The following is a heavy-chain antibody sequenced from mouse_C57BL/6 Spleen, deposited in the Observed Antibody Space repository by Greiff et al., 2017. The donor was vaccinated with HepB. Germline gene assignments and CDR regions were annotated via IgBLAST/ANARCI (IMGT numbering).Heavy chain of an antibody. Sequence: VQLQQSGPGLAKPSQTLSLTCSVTGYSITSDYWNWIRKFPGNKLEYMGYISYSGSTYYNPSLKSRISITRDTSKNQYYLQLNSVTTEDTATYYCARYHQITPSYDYAGYFDVWGTGTTVTVSS. CDR2: ISYSGST. J-gene: IGHJ1*03. D-gene: IGHD2-4*01. CDR1: GYSITSDY. V-gene: IGHV3-8*01. CDR3: ARYHQITPSYDYAGYFDV.